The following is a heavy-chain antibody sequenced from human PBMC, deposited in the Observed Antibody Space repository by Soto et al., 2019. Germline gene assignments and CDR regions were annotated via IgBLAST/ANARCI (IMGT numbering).Heavy chain of an antibody. CDR3: AREQIGVAGSTYDY. CDR2: IWYDGSRT. D-gene: IGHD6-19*01. Sequence: QVQLVESGGGVVQPGTSLRLSCAASGFTFSTYGMHWVRQAPGKGLDWVALIWYDGSRTHYAESVKGRFTISRDNSRNTLFLQMNSLRVEDTAVYYCAREQIGVAGSTYDYCGQGTLVTVSS. CDR1: GFTFSTYG. V-gene: IGHV3-33*01. J-gene: IGHJ4*02.